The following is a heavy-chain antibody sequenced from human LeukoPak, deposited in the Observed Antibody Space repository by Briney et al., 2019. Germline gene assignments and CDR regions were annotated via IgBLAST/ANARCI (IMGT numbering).Heavy chain of an antibody. V-gene: IGHV4-31*03. D-gene: IGHD2-15*01. J-gene: IGHJ4*02. CDR1: GGSIGGHY. CDR3: ASRCPSYCTGGSCYSCDY. Sequence: KPSETLSLTCSVSGGSIGGHYWSWIRQHPGKGLEWIGNIYYSGSTYYNPSLKSRVTISVDTSENQFSLKLTSVTAADTAVYYCASRCPSYCTGGSCYSCDYWGRGTLVTVSS. CDR2: IYYSGST.